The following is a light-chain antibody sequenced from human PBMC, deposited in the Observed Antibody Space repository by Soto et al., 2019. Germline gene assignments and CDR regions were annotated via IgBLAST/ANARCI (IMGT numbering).Light chain of an antibody. CDR2: AAS. CDR3: QEYVTSRT. J-gene: IGKJ1*01. Sequence: IVLTQSLGTLSLSPGERAPLSCRASQSVSSSFLAWYQQRPGQAPRLLIYAASNTAPGIPDRFSGSGSGTDFTLTISRLEPEDFAVYYCQEYVTSRTFGQGTKLDIK. CDR1: QSVSSSF. V-gene: IGKV3-20*01.